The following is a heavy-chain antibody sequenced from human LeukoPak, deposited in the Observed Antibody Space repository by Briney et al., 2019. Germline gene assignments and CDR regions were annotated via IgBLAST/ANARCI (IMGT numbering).Heavy chain of an antibody. CDR1: GFTFSSYA. D-gene: IGHD2-21*02. J-gene: IGHJ6*02. Sequence: PGGSLRLSCAASGFTFSSYAMSWVRQAPGKGLEWVSSISGSGTSTYYADSVKGRFTISRDNSKNTLYLQMNSLRAEDTAVYYCAKSQVTGRSPTMDVWGQGTTVTVSS. CDR2: ISGSGTST. V-gene: IGHV3-23*01. CDR3: AKSQVTGRSPTMDV.